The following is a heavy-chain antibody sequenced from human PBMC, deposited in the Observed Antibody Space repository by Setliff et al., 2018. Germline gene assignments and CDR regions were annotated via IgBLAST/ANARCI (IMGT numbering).Heavy chain of an antibody. V-gene: IGHV7-4-1*02. CDR3: ARGSRFGTIVYRSDYYLDV. CDR2: INTNTGNP. CDR1: GYTFSTYA. D-gene: IGHD3-10*01. J-gene: IGHJ6*03. Sequence: ASVKVSCKGSGYTFSTYAIIWMRQAPGQGLEWMGWINTNTGNPSYAQGFTGRFVFSLDTSVSTAYLQISSLKAEDTAIYYCARGSRFGTIVYRSDYYLDVWGKGTTVTVSS.